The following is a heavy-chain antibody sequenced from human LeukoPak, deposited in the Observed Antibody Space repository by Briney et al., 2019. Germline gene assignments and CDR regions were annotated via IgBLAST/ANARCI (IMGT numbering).Heavy chain of an antibody. J-gene: IGHJ4*02. V-gene: IGHV3-23*01. CDR3: AKDPYYDFWSGYYYFDL. D-gene: IGHD3-3*01. CDR1: GFTFSSYA. CDR2: ISGSGGST. Sequence: GGSLRLSCAASGFTFSSYAMSWVRQAPGKGLEWVSGISGSGGSTYYADSVKGRFTISRDNSKNTLYLQMNSLRAEDTAVYYCAKDPYYDFWSGYYYFDLWGQGTLVTVS.